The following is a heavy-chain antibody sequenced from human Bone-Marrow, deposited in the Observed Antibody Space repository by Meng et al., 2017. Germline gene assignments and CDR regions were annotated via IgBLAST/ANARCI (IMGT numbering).Heavy chain of an antibody. V-gene: IGHV3-74*01. CDR2: INIDGSST. CDR3: AQLGTTDY. J-gene: IGHJ4*02. D-gene: IGHD6-13*01. Sequence: EGQRVESGGGLVQPGGSLRLSCVASGFKLSSYWMHWVRQAPGKGLVWVSRINIDGSSTIYADSVEGRFTISRDNAKNTLYLQMNSLRVDDTAVYYCAQLGTTDYWGQGALVTVSS. CDR1: GFKLSSYW.